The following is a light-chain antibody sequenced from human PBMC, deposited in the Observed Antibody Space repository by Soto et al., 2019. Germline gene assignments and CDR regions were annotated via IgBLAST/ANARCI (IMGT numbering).Light chain of an antibody. CDR3: SSYAGSNIVV. CDR2: EVS. Sequence: QSALTQPPSASGSPGQSVTISCTGTSSDVGGYNFVSWYQQHPAKAPKLMIYEVSGRPTGVLDRFSCSKSGNTASLTVSGLQAEDEADYYCSSYAGSNIVVFGGGTKVTVL. V-gene: IGLV2-8*01. CDR1: SSDVGGYNF. J-gene: IGLJ2*01.